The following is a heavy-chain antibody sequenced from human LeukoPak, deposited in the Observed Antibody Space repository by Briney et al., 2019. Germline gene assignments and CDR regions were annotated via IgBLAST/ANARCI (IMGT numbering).Heavy chain of an antibody. V-gene: IGHV1-2*02. Sequence: ASVKVACKASGYTFTGYYLHWVRQAPGQGLEWLGWINPNSGGTHYAQKFQGRVTVTRDTSISTAYMELNSLRSEDTALYYCARPMTGTGLTYYYYGMDIWGQGTTVTVAS. CDR1: GYTFTGYY. D-gene: IGHD1-1*01. CDR3: ARPMTGTGLTYYYYGMDI. CDR2: INPNSGGT. J-gene: IGHJ6*02.